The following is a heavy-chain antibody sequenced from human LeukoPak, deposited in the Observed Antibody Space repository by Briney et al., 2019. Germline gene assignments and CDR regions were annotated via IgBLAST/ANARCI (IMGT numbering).Heavy chain of an antibody. D-gene: IGHD1-26*01. J-gene: IGHJ4*02. Sequence: GGSLRLSCAASGFTFSSYSMNWVRQAPGKGLEWVSYISSSSTIYYADSVKGRFTISRDNAKNSLYLQMNSLRAEDTAVYYCARDLGIVGATTSCRDWGQGTLVTVSS. CDR1: GFTFSSYS. CDR2: ISSSSTI. CDR3: ARDLGIVGATTSCRD. V-gene: IGHV3-48*01.